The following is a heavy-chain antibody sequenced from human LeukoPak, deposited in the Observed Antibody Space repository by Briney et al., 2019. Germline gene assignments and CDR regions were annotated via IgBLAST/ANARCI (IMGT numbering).Heavy chain of an antibody. Sequence: SETLSLTCTASGGSISSYYWSWIRQPPGKGLEWIGSIYHSGSTYYNPSLKSRVTISVDTSNNQFSLKLSSVTAADTAVYYCARDARAAAGRFDYWGQGTLVTVSS. CDR2: IYHSGST. CDR1: GGSISSYY. J-gene: IGHJ4*02. D-gene: IGHD6-13*01. V-gene: IGHV4-38-2*02. CDR3: ARDARAAAGRFDY.